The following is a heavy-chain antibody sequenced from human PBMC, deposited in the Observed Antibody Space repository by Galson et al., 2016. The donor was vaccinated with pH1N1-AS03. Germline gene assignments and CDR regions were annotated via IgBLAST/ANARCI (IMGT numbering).Heavy chain of an antibody. J-gene: IGHJ4*02. Sequence: SLRLSCAASGFSFSSHALHRVRQAPGKGLEWVSVISFDGDSTYTAKSVRGRFSISRDNSKQKLFLQMDSLRPEDTAVYYCARVWLPYSRSPSSLSSLDYWGQGTVVTVSS. CDR1: GFSFSSHA. CDR3: ARVWLPYSRSPSSLSSLDY. D-gene: IGHD6-6*01. CDR2: ISFDGDST. V-gene: IGHV3-30-3*01.